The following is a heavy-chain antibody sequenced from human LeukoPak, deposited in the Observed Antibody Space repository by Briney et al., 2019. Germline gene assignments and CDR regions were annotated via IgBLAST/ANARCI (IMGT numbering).Heavy chain of an antibody. CDR3: SDGFDI. CDR1: GFTFDDFA. V-gene: IGHV3-9*01. J-gene: IGHJ3*02. CDR2: ISCNSSSI. Sequence: GRSLRLSCAASGFTFDDFAMQWVRQAPGKGLEWVSGISCNSSSIGYADSVKGRFTISRDNAKNSLYLQMNSLRAEDTALYYCSDGFDIWGQGTMVTVSS.